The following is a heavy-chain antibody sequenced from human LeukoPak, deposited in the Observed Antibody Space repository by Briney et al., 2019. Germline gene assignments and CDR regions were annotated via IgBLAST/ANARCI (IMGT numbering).Heavy chain of an antibody. J-gene: IGHJ4*02. CDR1: GFTFSSYA. CDR3: ARARSQGGNYYFFDY. D-gene: IGHD1-26*01. CDR2: ISYDGSNK. Sequence: GGSLRLSCAASGFTFSSYAMHWVRQAPGKGLEWVAVISYDGSNKYYADSVKGRFTISRDNSKNTLYLQMNSLRAEDTAVYYCARARSQGGNYYFFDYWGPGTLVTVSS. V-gene: IGHV3-30*04.